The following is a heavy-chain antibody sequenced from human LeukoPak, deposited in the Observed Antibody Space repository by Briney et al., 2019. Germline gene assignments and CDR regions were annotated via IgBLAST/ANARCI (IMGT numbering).Heavy chain of an antibody. J-gene: IGHJ4*02. CDR2: IYWDDDK. CDR3: APKSQLLLEFDY. CDR1: GFSRSTSVVS. D-gene: IGHD2-2*01. V-gene: IGHV2-5*02. Sequence: GSGPTLANPTQTLTLICTFSGFSRSTSVVSVGWIRQPPAKALEWLALIYWDDDKRYSPSLKSRLTITKDTSKNQVVLTMTNMDPVDTATYYCAPKSQLLLEFDYWGQGTLVTVSS.